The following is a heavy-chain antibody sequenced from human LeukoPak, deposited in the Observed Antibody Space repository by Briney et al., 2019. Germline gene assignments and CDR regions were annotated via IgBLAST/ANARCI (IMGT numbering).Heavy chain of an antibody. Sequence: GGSLRLSCAASGFTFSSYEMNWVRQAPGKGLGWVSYISSSGSTIYYADSVKGRFTISRDNAKNSLYLQMNSLRAEDTALYYCARDAYSSSWQNFDFWGQGTLVTVSS. CDR1: GFTFSSYE. CDR2: ISSSGSTI. J-gene: IGHJ4*02. D-gene: IGHD6-13*01. CDR3: ARDAYSSSWQNFDF. V-gene: IGHV3-48*03.